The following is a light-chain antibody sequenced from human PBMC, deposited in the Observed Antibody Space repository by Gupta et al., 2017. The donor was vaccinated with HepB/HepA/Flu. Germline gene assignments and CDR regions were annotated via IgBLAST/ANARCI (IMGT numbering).Light chain of an antibody. Sequence: QSALTQPASVSGSPGQSITISCTGTSSDVGGYNPVSWYQQYPGKAPKLLIYDVTARPSGISTRFSASKSGNTASLTISGLQTEDEADYFCSSFTSTTTTLVLFGGGTKLTVL. V-gene: IGLV2-14*03. J-gene: IGLJ3*02. CDR2: DVT. CDR1: SSDVGGYNP. CDR3: SSFTSTTTTLVL.